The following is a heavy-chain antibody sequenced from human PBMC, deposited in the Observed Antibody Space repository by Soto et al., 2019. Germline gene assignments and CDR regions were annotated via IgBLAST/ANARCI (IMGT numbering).Heavy chain of an antibody. CDR1: GFTFNTYW. D-gene: IGHD6-25*01. CDR3: ARFTRGSSGDY. V-gene: IGHV3-7*01. Sequence: ESGGDFVQPGGSLRLSCVASGFTFNTYWMSWVRQAPGKGLEWVANIKEDGSDKYYVDSVKGRFTISRDNAKNLLYLQMNSLGAGDTAMYYCARFTRGSSGDYWGQGTLVTVSS. CDR2: IKEDGSDK. J-gene: IGHJ4*02.